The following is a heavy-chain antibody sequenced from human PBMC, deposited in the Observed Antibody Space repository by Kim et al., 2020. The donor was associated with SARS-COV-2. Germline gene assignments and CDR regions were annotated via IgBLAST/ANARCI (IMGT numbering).Heavy chain of an antibody. CDR2: ISGSGGST. Sequence: GGSLRLSCAASGFTFSSYAMSWVRQAPGKGLEWVSAISGSGGSTYYADSVKGRFTISRDNSKNTLYLQMNSLRAEDTAVYYCAKIGPRYSGYELYFDYWGQGTLVTVSS. CDR3: AKIGPRYSGYELYFDY. J-gene: IGHJ4*02. D-gene: IGHD5-12*01. V-gene: IGHV3-23*01. CDR1: GFTFSSYA.